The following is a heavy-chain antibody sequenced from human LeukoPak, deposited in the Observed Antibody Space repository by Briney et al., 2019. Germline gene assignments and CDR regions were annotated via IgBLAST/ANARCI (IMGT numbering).Heavy chain of an antibody. J-gene: IGHJ4*02. CDR3: TRESGGFDY. V-gene: IGHV3-74*03. D-gene: IGHD4-23*01. CDR1: GFTFSNNW. CDR2: INSDGRST. Sequence: GGSLRLSCAASGFTFSNNWMHWVRQAPGKGLVWVSGINSDGRSTMYADSVKGRFTISRDNAKNTVSLQMNSLRAEDMAVYYCTRESGGFDYWGQGTLVTVSS.